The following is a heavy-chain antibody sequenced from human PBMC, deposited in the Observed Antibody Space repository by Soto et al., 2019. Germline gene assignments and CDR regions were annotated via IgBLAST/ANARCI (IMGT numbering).Heavy chain of an antibody. CDR3: ARDSSSGWARYYYYYYGMDV. D-gene: IGHD6-13*01. CDR1: GYTFTSYA. V-gene: IGHV7-4-1*01. J-gene: IGHJ6*02. Sequence: ASVKVSCKASGYTFTSYAMNWVRQAPGQGLEWMGWINTNTGNPTYAQGFTGRFVFSLDTSVSTAYLQICSLKAEDTAVYYCARDSSSGWARYYYYYYGMDVWGQGTTVTVSS. CDR2: INTNTGNP.